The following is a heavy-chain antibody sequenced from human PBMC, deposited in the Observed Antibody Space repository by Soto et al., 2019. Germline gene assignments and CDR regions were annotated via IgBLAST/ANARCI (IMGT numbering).Heavy chain of an antibody. Sequence: ASVKVSCKASGYTFTSYAMHWVRQAPGQGLEWMGWINAGNGNTKYSQKFQGRVTITRDTSASTAYMELSSLRSEDTAVYYCASSYSNYALIDYYYYGMDVWGQGTTVTVSS. J-gene: IGHJ6*02. D-gene: IGHD4-4*01. CDR1: GYTFTSYA. CDR3: ASSYSNYALIDYYYYGMDV. V-gene: IGHV1-3*01. CDR2: INAGNGNT.